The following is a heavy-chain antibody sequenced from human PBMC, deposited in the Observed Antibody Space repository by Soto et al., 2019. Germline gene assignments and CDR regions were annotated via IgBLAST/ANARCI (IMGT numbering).Heavy chain of an antibody. V-gene: IGHV4-34*01. CDR1: GGSFSGYY. CDR2: INHSGST. CDR3: ARGRYSSSWYDNWFDP. Sequence: SETLSLTCAVYGGSFSGYYWSWIRQPPGKGLEWIGEINHSGSTNYNPSLKSRVTISVDTSKNQFSLKLSSVTAADTAVYYCARGRYSSSWYDNWFDPWGQGTLVTLSS. J-gene: IGHJ5*02. D-gene: IGHD6-13*01.